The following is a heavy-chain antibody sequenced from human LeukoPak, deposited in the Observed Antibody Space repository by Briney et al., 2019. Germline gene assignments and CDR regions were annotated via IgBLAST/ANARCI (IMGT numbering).Heavy chain of an antibody. CDR1: GFTFSNHW. V-gene: IGHV3-74*01. Sequence: GGSLRLSCAASGFTFSNHWMXXXXXXXXXXXXXXXRIDEGGSXXXXXXSVXXXXXXXRDXAXXXVNLQMNSLRAEDTGVYYCIRDEALWRLDYWGQGTLVTVSS. CDR2: IDEGGSXX. J-gene: IGHJ4*02. D-gene: IGHD2-21*01. CDR3: IRDEALWRLDY.